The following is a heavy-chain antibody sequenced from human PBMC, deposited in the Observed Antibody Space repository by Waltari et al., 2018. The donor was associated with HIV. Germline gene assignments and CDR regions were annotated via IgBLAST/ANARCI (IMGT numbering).Heavy chain of an antibody. CDR2: IYYSGRV. CDR3: ARQACTSSTCLFMDNFDV. V-gene: IGHV4-39*01. CDR1: GGSLTGSGYY. D-gene: IGHD2-2*01. J-gene: IGHJ3*01. Sequence: QLQLQESGPGLVKSSETLSLICNVSGGSLTGSGYYWGWIRQPPGKGLEWIGNIYYSGRVYYNPSLKSRATIFADTYKNYFSLNRMSVTAADTAMYFCARQACTSSTCLFMDNFDVWGQGTLVTVSS.